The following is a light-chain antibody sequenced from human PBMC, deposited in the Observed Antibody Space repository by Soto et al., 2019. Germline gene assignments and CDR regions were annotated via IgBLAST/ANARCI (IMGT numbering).Light chain of an antibody. CDR3: QQTYLAPYT. CDR2: AAS. J-gene: IGKJ2*01. V-gene: IGKV1-39*01. CDR1: QIINGY. Sequence: DIQMTPSPSSLSASVGDRVIITCRTSQIINGYLAWYQQKPGRAPNLVIYAASTLESGVPSRFSGSGSGTDFTLTISSLQPADYATYYCQQTYLAPYTFGQGTKVDTK.